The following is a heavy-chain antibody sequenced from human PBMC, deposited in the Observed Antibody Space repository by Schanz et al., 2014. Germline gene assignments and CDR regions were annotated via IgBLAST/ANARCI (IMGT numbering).Heavy chain of an antibody. CDR2: ISYDGSNK. D-gene: IGHD2-8*01. J-gene: IGHJ3*02. V-gene: IGHV3-30*18. Sequence: QAQVVESGGGVVQPGRSLRLSCAASGFTFNFYGIHWVRQAPGKGLEWVTVISYDGSNKYYADSVKGRFTISRDNSKNTVYLQMNSLRSEDTSLYYCAKLGQDTNGSFDIWGQGTRVTVSS. CDR3: AKLGQDTNGSFDI. CDR1: GFTFNFYG.